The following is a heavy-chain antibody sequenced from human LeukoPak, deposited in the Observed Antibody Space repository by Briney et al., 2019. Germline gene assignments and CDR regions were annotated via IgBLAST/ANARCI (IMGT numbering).Heavy chain of an antibody. CDR1: GGSISSGGYS. CDR3: ARDGSIRGYYYGMDV. V-gene: IGHV4-30-2*01. Sequence: SETLSLTCAVSGGSISSGGYSWSWIRQPPGKGLEWIGYIYHSGSTYYNPSLKSRVTISVDRSKNQFSLKLSSVTAADTAVYYCARDGSIRGYYYGMDVWGQGTTVTVSS. D-gene: IGHD1-26*01. CDR2: IYHSGST. J-gene: IGHJ6*02.